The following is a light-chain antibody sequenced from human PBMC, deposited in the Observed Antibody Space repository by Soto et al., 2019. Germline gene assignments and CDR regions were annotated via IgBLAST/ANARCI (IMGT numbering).Light chain of an antibody. V-gene: IGKV3-11*01. CDR3: QHRSNWLGT. Sequence: EIVLTQSPATLSLYPGERATLSCRASQNVGGFLAWYQQRSGQTPRLLIYDASKRAPGIPARFSGSGSGTDFTLTISSLEPEDFAVYYCQHRSNWLGTFGPGTKVDIK. CDR2: DAS. J-gene: IGKJ3*01. CDR1: QNVGGF.